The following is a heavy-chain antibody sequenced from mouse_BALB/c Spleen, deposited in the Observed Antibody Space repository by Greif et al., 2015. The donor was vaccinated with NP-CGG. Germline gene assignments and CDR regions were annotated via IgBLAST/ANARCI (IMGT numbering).Heavy chain of an antibody. CDR3: TVVAAMDY. J-gene: IGHJ4*01. V-gene: IGHV10-1*02. D-gene: IGHD1-1*01. Sequence: EVQGVESGGGLVQPKGSLKLPCAASGFTFNTYAMNWVRQAPGKGLEWVARIRSKSNNYATYYADSVKDRFTISRDDSQSMLYLQMNNLKTEDTAMYYCTVVAAMDYWGQGTSVTVSS. CDR1: GFTFNTYA. CDR2: IRSKSNNYAT.